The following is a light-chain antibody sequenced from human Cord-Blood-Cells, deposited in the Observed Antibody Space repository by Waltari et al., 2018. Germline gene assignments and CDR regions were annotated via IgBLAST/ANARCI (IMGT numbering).Light chain of an antibody. CDR2: DDS. V-gene: IGLV3-21*03. Sequence: SYVLTQPPSVSVAPGKTARITCGGNNIGSKSVHWYQQKPGQAPVLVFYDDSDRPSGILGRCSGSNSGNTATLTISRVEAGDEADYYCQVWDSSSDHPVVFGGGTKLTVL. CDR1: NIGSKS. J-gene: IGLJ2*01. CDR3: QVWDSSSDHPVV.